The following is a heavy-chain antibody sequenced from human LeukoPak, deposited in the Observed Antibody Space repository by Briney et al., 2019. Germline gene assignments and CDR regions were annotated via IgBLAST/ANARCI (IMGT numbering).Heavy chain of an antibody. D-gene: IGHD3-16*02. CDR3: ARDMANDYVWGSYRHDDAFDI. V-gene: IGHV1-18*01. Sequence: ASVKVSCKASGYTFTSYGISWVRQAPGQGLEWMGWISAYNGNTNYAQKLQGRVTMTTDTSTSTAYMELRSLRSDDTAVYYCARDMANDYVWGSYRHDDAFDIWGQGTMVTVSS. CDR1: GYTFTSYG. J-gene: IGHJ3*02. CDR2: ISAYNGNT.